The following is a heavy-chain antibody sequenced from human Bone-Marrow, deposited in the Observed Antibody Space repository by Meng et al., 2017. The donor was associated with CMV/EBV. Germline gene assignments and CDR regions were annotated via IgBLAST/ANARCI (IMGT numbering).Heavy chain of an antibody. J-gene: IGHJ6*02. D-gene: IGHD3-10*01. CDR3: AKGEGNPSTYYGSVSILRYGMDV. CDR1: GFTFSSYG. Sequence: GESLKISCAASGFTFSSYGMHWVRQAPGKGLEWVAFIRYDGSNKYYADSVKGRFTISRDNSKNTLYLQMNSLRAEDTAVYYCAKGEGNPSTYYGSVSILRYGMDVWGQGTTVTVSS. V-gene: IGHV3-30*02. CDR2: IRYDGSNK.